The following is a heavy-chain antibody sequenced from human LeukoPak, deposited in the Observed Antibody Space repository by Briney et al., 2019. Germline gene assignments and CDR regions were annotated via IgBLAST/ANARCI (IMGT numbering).Heavy chain of an antibody. CDR3: ARAVYSSSWYYFDY. Sequence: PSETLSLTCAVSGGSISSSNWWSWVRQPPGKGLEWIGEIYHSGSTNYNPSLKGRVTISVDKSKNQFSLKLSSVTAADTAVYYCARAVYSSSWYYFDYWGQGTLVTVSS. CDR2: IYHSGST. D-gene: IGHD6-13*01. CDR1: GGSISSSNW. J-gene: IGHJ4*02. V-gene: IGHV4-4*02.